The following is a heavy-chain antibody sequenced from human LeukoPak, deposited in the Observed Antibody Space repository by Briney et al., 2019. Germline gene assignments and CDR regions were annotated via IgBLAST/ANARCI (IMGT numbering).Heavy chain of an antibody. J-gene: IGHJ4*02. V-gene: IGHV4-59*08. D-gene: IGHD3-3*01. CDR2: IYYSGST. Sequence: SETLSLTCTVSGGSISRYYWSWIRQSPGKGLEWIGYIYYSGSTNYNPSLKSRVTISVDTSKNQFSLKLNSVTAADTAVYYCASLKAYYDFWSGYSGDDYWGQGTLVTVSS. CDR3: ASLKAYYDFWSGYSGDDY. CDR1: GGSISRYY.